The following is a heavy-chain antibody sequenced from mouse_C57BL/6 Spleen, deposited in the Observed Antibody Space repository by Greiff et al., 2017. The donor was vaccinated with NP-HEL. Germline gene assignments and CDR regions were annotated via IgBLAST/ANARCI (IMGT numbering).Heavy chain of an antibody. Sequence: EVKLVESEGGLVQPGSSMKLSCTASGFTFSDYYMAWVRQVPEKGLEWVANINYDGSSTYYLDSLKSRFIISRDNAKNILYLQMSSLKSEDTATYYCARVYYYGPWYFDVWGTGTTVTVSS. CDR3: ARVYYYGPWYFDV. CDR2: INYDGSST. CDR1: GFTFSDYY. V-gene: IGHV5-16*01. J-gene: IGHJ1*03. D-gene: IGHD1-1*01.